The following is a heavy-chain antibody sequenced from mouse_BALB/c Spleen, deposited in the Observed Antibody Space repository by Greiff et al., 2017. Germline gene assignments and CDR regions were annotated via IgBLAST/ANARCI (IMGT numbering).Heavy chain of an antibody. CDR2: ISYSGST. D-gene: IGHD1-1*01. Sequence: EVKLMESGPGLVKPSQSLSLTCTVTGYSITSDYAWNWIRQFPGNKLEWMGYISYSGSTSYNPSLKSRISITRDTSKNQFFLQLNSVTTEDTATYYCATTTVGAYWGQGTLVTVSA. J-gene: IGHJ3*01. CDR3: ATTTVGAY. CDR1: GYSITSDYA. V-gene: IGHV3-2*02.